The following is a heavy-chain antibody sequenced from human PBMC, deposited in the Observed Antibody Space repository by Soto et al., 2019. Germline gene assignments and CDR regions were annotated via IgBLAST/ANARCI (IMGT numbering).Heavy chain of an antibody. CDR1: GYTFTGYY. D-gene: IGHD3-9*01. CDR3: AREEKVLRYFDWLFHFDY. Sequence: GASVKVSCKASGYTFTGYYMHWVRQAPGQGLEWMGWINPNSGGTNYAQKFQGRVTMTRDTSISTAYMELSRLRSDDTAVYYCAREEKVLRYFDWLFHFDYWGQGTLVTVSS. CDR2: INPNSGGT. J-gene: IGHJ4*02. V-gene: IGHV1-2*02.